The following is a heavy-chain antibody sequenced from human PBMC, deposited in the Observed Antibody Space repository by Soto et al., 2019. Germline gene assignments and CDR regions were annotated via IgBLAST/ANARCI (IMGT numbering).Heavy chain of an antibody. Sequence: SETLSLTCAVYGGSFSGYYWTWIRQPPGTGLEWIGEINHSGSTNYNPSLKSRVTISVDTSKNQFSLKLTSVTAADTALYYCVSYGSGTYYRGYSFDFWSQGSLVTVSS. D-gene: IGHD3-10*01. V-gene: IGHV4-34*01. CDR3: VSYGSGTYYRGYSFDF. CDR1: GGSFSGYY. J-gene: IGHJ4*02. CDR2: INHSGST.